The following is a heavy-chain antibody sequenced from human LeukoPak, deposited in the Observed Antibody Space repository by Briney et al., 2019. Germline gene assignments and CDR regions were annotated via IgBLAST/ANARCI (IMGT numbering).Heavy chain of an antibody. CDR2: IKEDGREK. CDR1: GFTFSNYW. CDR3: ARDPSGDSGSFP. Sequence: GGSLRLSCAAYGFTFSNYWMSWVRQAPGKGLKWVANIKEDGREKFYVDSVKGRFTISRDNAKDSLYLQMNSLRAEDTAVYYCARDPSGDSGSFPWGQGTLVTVSS. D-gene: IGHD1-26*01. V-gene: IGHV3-7*04. J-gene: IGHJ5*02.